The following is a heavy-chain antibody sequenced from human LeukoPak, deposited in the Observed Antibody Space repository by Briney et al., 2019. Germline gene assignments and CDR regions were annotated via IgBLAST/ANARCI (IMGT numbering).Heavy chain of an antibody. CDR2: IYYSGST. CDR1: GGSISSGGYY. J-gene: IGHJ5*02. D-gene: IGHD3-10*01. V-gene: IGHV4-31*03. CDR3: AREVDGSGSYYPNWFDP. Sequence: SETVSLTCTVSGGSISSGGYYWSWIRQHPGKGLEWIGYIYYSGSTYYNPSLKSRVTISVDTSKNQFSLKLSSVTAADTAVYYCAREVDGSGSYYPNWFDPWGQGTLVTVSS.